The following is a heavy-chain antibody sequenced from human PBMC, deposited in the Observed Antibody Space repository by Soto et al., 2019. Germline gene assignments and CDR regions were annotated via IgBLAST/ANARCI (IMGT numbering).Heavy chain of an antibody. V-gene: IGHV5-10-1*01. CDR1: GNTFFRFW. CDR2: IDPGDSSA. D-gene: IGHD2-2*01. Sequence: PGESLTISCPCYGNTFFRFWIVWVRQVPGKGLEWVGRIDPGDSSATYSPTFQGHVTISADRSTRSAYLQWRSLRASDTAIYFCARRYCSRADCYSDSWGQGSLVTVSS. CDR3: ARRYCSRADCYSDS. J-gene: IGHJ4*02.